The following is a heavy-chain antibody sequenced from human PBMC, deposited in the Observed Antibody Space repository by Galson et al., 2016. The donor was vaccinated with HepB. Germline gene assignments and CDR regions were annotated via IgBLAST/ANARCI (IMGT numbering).Heavy chain of an antibody. D-gene: IGHD2-2*01. Sequence: SVKVSCKASGDTFNSIAISWVRQAPGEGLQWMGGIIPIFGTPTYAPNFQGRVTITADESTTTAFLHLTSLRSEDAAIYYCATALPAPSLPSGMDVWGQGTTVTGS. CDR1: GDTFNSIA. V-gene: IGHV1-69*13. CDR3: ATALPAPSLPSGMDV. CDR2: IIPIFGTP. J-gene: IGHJ6*02.